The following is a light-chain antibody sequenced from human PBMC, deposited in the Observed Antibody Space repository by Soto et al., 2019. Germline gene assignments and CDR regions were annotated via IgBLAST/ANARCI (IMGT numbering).Light chain of an antibody. CDR3: QQSYSTHIT. CDR1: QNIGVY. V-gene: IGKV1-39*01. Sequence: DIQMTQSPSSLSASVGDRVTITCRASQNIGVYLNWYQKKPGKAPKLLIYAASSLQSGVPSRFSGSGSGTDFTLTISSLQPEDFATYYCQQSYSTHITFGQGTRLEIK. J-gene: IGKJ5*01. CDR2: AAS.